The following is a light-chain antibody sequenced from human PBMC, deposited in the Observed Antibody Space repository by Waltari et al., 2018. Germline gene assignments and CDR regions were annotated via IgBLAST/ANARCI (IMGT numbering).Light chain of an antibody. J-gene: IGKJ3*01. CDR1: QSVLYNSNKQNY. CDR2: WSS. CDR3: QQYYATPT. V-gene: IGKV4-1*01. Sequence: DIVMTQSPDSLSVSLGERATINCKSSQSVLYNSNKQNYLAWYQQKPRHPPRLLIYWSSIRESGVPDRFSGSGSETNFSLTISGLQAEDVAVYYCQQYYATPTFGPGTKLEIK.